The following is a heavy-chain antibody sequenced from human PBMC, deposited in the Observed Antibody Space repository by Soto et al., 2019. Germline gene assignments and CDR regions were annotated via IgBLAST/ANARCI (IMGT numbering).Heavy chain of an antibody. CDR2: INPNSGGT. CDR3: ARANCSSTSCYSYYFEY. Sequence: VKVSCKASGYTFTGYYMHWVRQAPGQGLEWMGWINPNSGGTNYAQKLQGWVTMTRDTSISTAYMELSRLRSDDTAVYYCARANCSSTSCYSYYFEYWDRGTLV. D-gene: IGHD2-2*01. CDR1: GYTFTGYY. J-gene: IGHJ4*02. V-gene: IGHV1-2*04.